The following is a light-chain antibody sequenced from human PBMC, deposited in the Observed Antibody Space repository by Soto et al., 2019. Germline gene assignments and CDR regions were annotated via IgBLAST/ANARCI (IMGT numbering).Light chain of an antibody. V-gene: IGKV3-15*01. CDR1: QSINSN. CDR3: QPYNNWPLG. Sequence: EIMMTQSPATLSVSPGERATLSCRASQSINSNLAWYQQKPGQAPRLLIYDASTRATGIPAKFSGRGSGTEFTLTISSLQSEDFAVYYCQPYNNWPLGFGGGTKVDI. CDR2: DAS. J-gene: IGKJ4*01.